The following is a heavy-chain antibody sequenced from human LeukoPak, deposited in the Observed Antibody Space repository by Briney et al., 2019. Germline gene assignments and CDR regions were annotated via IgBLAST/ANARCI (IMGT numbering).Heavy chain of an antibody. CDR3: ARSGALWFHSDY. J-gene: IGHJ4*02. CDR1: GGSISSSSYY. Sequence: ETLSLTCTVSGGSISSSSYYWGWIRQPPGKGLEWIGYIYYSGSTNYNPSLKSRVTISVDTSKNQFSLKLSSVTAADTAVYYCARSGALWFHSDYWGQGTLVTVSS. CDR2: IYYSGST. D-gene: IGHD3-10*01. V-gene: IGHV4-61*05.